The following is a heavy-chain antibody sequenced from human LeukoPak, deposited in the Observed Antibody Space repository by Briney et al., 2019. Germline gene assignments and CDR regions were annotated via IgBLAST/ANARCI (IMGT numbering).Heavy chain of an antibody. Sequence: GGSLRLSCVASGFSFSNYGMHWVRQAPGKGLEWMAFIEYDGSDKFYADSVKGRITISRDNSKNTLYLQMNGLRAEDTAVYFCAKGDSGSSYYYVDVWGKGTTVTVSS. CDR2: IEYDGSDK. D-gene: IGHD3-10*01. CDR1: GFSFSNYG. CDR3: AKGDSGSSYYYVDV. V-gene: IGHV3-30*02. J-gene: IGHJ6*03.